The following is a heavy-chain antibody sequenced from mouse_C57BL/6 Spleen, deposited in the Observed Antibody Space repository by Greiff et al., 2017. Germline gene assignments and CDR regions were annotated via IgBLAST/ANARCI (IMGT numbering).Heavy chain of an antibody. J-gene: IGHJ2*01. D-gene: IGHD5-1*01. CDR2: IDPSDSYT. CDR3: ARDLPFDY. CDR1: GYTFTSYW. V-gene: IGHV1-50*01. Sequence: QVQLQQPGAELVKPGASVKLSCKASGYTFTSYWMQWVKQRPGQGLEWIGEIDPSDSYTNYNQKFKGKATLTVDTSSSTAYMQLSSLTSEDSAVYYCARDLPFDYWGQGTTLTVSS.